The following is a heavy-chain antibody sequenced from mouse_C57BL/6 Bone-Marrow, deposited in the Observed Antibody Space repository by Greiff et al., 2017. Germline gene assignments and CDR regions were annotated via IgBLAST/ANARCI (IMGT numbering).Heavy chain of an antibody. D-gene: IGHD2-3*01. CDR2: ISDGGSYT. CDR1: GFTFSSYA. V-gene: IGHV5-4*03. Sequence: EVKLVESGGGLVKPGGSLKLSCAASGFTFSSYAMSWVRQTPEKRLEWVATISDGGSYTYYPDNVKGRFTISRDNAKNNLYLQMSHLKSEDTAMYYCARAYDGHYDAMDYWGQGTSVTVSS. CDR3: ARAYDGHYDAMDY. J-gene: IGHJ4*01.